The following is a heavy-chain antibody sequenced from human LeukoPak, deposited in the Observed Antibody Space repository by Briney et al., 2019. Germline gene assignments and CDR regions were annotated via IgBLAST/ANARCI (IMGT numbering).Heavy chain of an antibody. D-gene: IGHD3-22*01. Sequence: GGSLRLSCAASGFTFSSYWMSWVRQAPGKGLEWVANIKQDGSEKYYVDSVKGRFTISRDNAKNSLYLQMNSLRAEDTAVYYCARERDYYDSSGFFDIWGQGTMVTVSS. V-gene: IGHV3-7*01. J-gene: IGHJ3*02. CDR1: GFTFSSYW. CDR3: ARERDYYDSSGFFDI. CDR2: IKQDGSEK.